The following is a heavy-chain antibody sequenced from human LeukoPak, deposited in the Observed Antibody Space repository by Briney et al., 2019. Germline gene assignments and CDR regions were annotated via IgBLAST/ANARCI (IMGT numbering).Heavy chain of an antibody. CDR3: TTEYYDILTGYWDDAFDI. D-gene: IGHD3-9*01. Sequence: PGGSLRLSCAASGFTFSNVWMSWVRQAPGKGLEWVGRIKSKTDGGTTDYAAPVKGRFTISRDDSKNTLYLQMNSLKTEDTAVYYCTTEYYDILTGYWDDAFDIWGQGTMVTVSS. V-gene: IGHV3-15*01. CDR1: GFTFSNVW. CDR2: IKSKTDGGTT. J-gene: IGHJ3*02.